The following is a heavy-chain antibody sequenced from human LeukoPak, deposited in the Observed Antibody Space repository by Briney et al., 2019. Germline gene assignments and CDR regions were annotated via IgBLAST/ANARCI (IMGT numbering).Heavy chain of an antibody. CDR3: AKERHGDYVIWFDP. CDR1: GFTFSSYG. Sequence: GGSLRLSCAASGFTFSSYGMHWVRQAPGKGLEWVAVIWYDGSNKYYADSVKGRFTISRDNSKNTLYLQMNSLRAEDTAVYYCAKERHGDYVIWFDPWGQGTLVTVSS. D-gene: IGHD4-17*01. V-gene: IGHV3-33*06. CDR2: IWYDGSNK. J-gene: IGHJ5*02.